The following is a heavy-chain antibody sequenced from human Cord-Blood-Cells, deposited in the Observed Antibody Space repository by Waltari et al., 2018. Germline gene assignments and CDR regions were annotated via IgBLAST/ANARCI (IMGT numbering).Heavy chain of an antibody. D-gene: IGHD6-13*01. CDR2: ISAYNGNT. Sequence: QVQLVQSGAEVKKPGASVKVSCKASGYTFTSYGLSCVRQAPGQGLEWMGWISAYNGNTNYAQKLQGRVTMTTDTSTSTAYMELRSLRSDDTAVYYCARVPGGGSSWYYYYYGMDVWGQGTTVTVSS. CDR3: ARVPGGGSSWYYYYYGMDV. V-gene: IGHV1-18*01. CDR1: GYTFTSYG. J-gene: IGHJ6*02.